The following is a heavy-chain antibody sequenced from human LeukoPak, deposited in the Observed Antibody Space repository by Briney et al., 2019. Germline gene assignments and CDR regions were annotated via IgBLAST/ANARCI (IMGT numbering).Heavy chain of an antibody. V-gene: IGHV4-59*08. Sequence: PSETLSLTCTVSGGSISSYYWSWIRQSPGKGLEWIGYIYYSGSTTYNPTLKSRVTISVDTSKSHFSLRLTSMTAADTAVYYCARRVSASGRDHFDYWGQGTLVTVSS. D-gene: IGHD2-2*01. CDR1: GGSISSYY. CDR2: IYYSGST. J-gene: IGHJ4*02. CDR3: ARRVSASGRDHFDY.